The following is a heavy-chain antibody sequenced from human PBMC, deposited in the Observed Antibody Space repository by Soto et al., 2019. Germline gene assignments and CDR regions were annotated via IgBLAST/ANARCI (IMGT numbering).Heavy chain of an antibody. CDR1: GFTFDTYG. CDR3: AKDWGSGWFRAYFDN. J-gene: IGHJ4*02. V-gene: IGHV3-23*01. D-gene: IGHD6-19*01. Sequence: PGGSLRLSCEVFGFTFDTYGMSWVRQAPGKGLEWVAAITGRGDRTDYADSVKGRFTISRDNSNNTLYLEMNSLRAEDTAVYYCAKDWGSGWFRAYFDNWGQGTQLTVSS. CDR2: ITGRGDRT.